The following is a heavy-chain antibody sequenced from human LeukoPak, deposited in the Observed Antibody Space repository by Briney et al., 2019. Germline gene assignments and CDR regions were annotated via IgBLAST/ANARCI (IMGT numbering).Heavy chain of an antibody. J-gene: IGHJ3*02. CDR1: GGSFSGYY. CDR3: ARDLSDYYCSGSYRPIDAFHI. V-gene: IGHV4-34*01. Sequence: SETLSLTCAVYGGSFSGYYWSWIRQPPGKGLEWIGDINYSGSPNYNPSLKSRVTISIDTSKNQFSLKLSPVTAADTAVYYCARDLSDYYCSGSYRPIDAFHIWGQGTMVTVSS. CDR2: INYSGSP. D-gene: IGHD3-10*01.